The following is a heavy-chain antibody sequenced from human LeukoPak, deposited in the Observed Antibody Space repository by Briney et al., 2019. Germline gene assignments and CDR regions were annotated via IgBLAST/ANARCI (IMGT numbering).Heavy chain of an antibody. Sequence: TGGSLRLSCVGSGFIFSNAWMNWVRQAPGKGLEWVGRIKSKVDGETIDYAAPTKSRFTISRDDSKNTVYLQMNGLKTEDTAVYYCSTGGYFFDYWGQGTLVTVSS. CDR3: STGGYFFDY. CDR2: IKSKVDGETI. V-gene: IGHV3-15*07. J-gene: IGHJ4*02. CDR1: GFIFSNAW.